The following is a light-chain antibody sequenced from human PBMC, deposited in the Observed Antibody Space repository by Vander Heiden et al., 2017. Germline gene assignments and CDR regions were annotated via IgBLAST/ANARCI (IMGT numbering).Light chain of an antibody. CDR1: SSNIGANYD. CDR2: GNK. J-gene: IGLJ2*01. CDR3: QSYDSSLSGYVL. Sequence: QSVLTQPPSVSGAPGQRVTISCTGSSSNIGANYDVHWCQQLPRTAPKLLIYGNKNRPSGVPDRFSGSKSGTSASLAITGLQAEDEADYYCQSYDSSLSGYVLFGGGTKLTVL. V-gene: IGLV1-40*01.